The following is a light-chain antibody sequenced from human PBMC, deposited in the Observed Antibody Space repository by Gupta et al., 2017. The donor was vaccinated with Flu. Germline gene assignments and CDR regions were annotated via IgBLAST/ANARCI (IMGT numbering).Light chain of an antibody. V-gene: IGLV2-11*01. CDR3: ASHAGRVTWV. J-gene: IGLJ1*01. Sequence: QSAPTQPLSVSGSPAQSVTISCTGSSNDVGGSNRVSWYQQRPGKAPKLILYDVTERPSVVPDRFSGSKSGNTASLTISGRQADEEADYYCASHAGRVTWVFGTGTTVTVL. CDR1: SNDVGGSNR. CDR2: DVT.